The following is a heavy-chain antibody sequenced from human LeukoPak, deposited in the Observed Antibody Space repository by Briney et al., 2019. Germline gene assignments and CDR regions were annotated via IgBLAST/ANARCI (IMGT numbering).Heavy chain of an antibody. CDR1: GGSISSYY. CDR3: ARVQRYCSSTSCPIDL. J-gene: IGHJ5*02. V-gene: IGHV4-59*01. Sequence: SESLSLTCTVSGGSISSYYWSWIRQPPGKGLEWIGYIYYSGDTTYNPSLNSRVTTALDAPKKQFSLKLNSVTAADTAVYYCARVQRYCSSTSCPIDLWGQGTLVTVSS. D-gene: IGHD2-2*01. CDR2: IYYSGDT.